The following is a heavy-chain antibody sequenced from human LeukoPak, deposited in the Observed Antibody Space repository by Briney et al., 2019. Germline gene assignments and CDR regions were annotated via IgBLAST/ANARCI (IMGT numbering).Heavy chain of an antibody. CDR1: GFTFGDYA. CDR2: IRSKAYGGTT. J-gene: IGHJ4*02. D-gene: IGHD1-26*01. Sequence: PGGSLRLSCTASGFTFGDYAMSWFRQAPGKGLEWVGFIRSKAYGGTTEYAASVKGRFTISRDDSKNTLYLQMNSLKTEDTAVYYCTTDGVGVEGATYDNWGQGTLVSVSS. CDR3: TTDGVGVEGATYDN. V-gene: IGHV3-49*03.